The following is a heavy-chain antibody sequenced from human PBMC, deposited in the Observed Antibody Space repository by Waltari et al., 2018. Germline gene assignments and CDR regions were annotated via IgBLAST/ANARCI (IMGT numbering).Heavy chain of an antibody. CDR3: ARESLSSGWS. D-gene: IGHD6-19*01. V-gene: IGHV4-39*07. Sequence: QLQLQESGPGLVKPSETLSLTCTVSGGSISSSSYYWGWIRQPAGKGLEWIGSIYYSWSTYYNPSLKSRVTISVDTSKNQFSLKLSSVTAADTAVYYCARESLSSGWSWGQGTLVTVSS. CDR1: GGSISSSSYY. J-gene: IGHJ4*02. CDR2: IYYSWST.